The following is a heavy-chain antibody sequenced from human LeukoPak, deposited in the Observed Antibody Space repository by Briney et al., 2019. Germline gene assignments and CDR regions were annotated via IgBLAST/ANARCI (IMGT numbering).Heavy chain of an antibody. V-gene: IGHV4-4*07. Sequence: PSETLSLTCTVSGGSISSYYWSWIRQPAGKGLEWIGRIYTSGSTNYNPSLKSRVTMSVDTSKNQFSLKLSSVTAADTAVYYCARDALYCSGGSCYFDYWGQGTLVTVCS. J-gene: IGHJ4*02. CDR2: IYTSGST. D-gene: IGHD2-15*01. CDR1: GGSISSYY. CDR3: ARDALYCSGGSCYFDY.